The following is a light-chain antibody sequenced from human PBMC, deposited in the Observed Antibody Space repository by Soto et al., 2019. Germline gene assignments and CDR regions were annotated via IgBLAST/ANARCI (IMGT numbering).Light chain of an antibody. CDR3: QQYDNLPYT. Sequence: DIEMTQSPSSLSASVGDRVTITCQASQDIRKFLNWFQQRPGAAPKLLIYDASNLETWVPSRFSAGGSGTQFTFTITSLQPEDTGTYFCQQYDNLPYTFAQGTKVEI. J-gene: IGKJ2*01. CDR1: QDIRKF. V-gene: IGKV1-33*01. CDR2: DAS.